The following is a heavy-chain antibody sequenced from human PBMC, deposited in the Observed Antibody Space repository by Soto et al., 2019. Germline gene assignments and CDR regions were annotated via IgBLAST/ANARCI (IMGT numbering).Heavy chain of an antibody. Sequence: LSLTCAVYGGSFSGYYWSWIRQPPGKGLEWIGEINHSGSTNYNPSLKSRVTISVDTSKNQFSLKLSSVTAADTAVYYCARGRGTGTTYYYYGMDVWGQGTTVTVSS. J-gene: IGHJ6*02. V-gene: IGHV4-34*01. CDR1: GGSFSGYY. D-gene: IGHD1-7*01. CDR3: ARGRGTGTTYYYYGMDV. CDR2: INHSGST.